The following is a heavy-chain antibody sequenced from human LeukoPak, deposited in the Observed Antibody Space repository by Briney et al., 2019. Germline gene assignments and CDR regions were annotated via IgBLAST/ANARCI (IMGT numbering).Heavy chain of an antibody. CDR1: GFTFDDYA. Sequence: GGSLRLSCAASGFTFDDYAMHWVRQAPGKGLEWVSLISGDGGSAYYADSVKGRFTISRDNSKNSLYLQMSSLKTEDTALYYCAKDKSSSLGRDSNLGYWGQGTLVTVSS. J-gene: IGHJ4*02. CDR2: ISGDGGSA. V-gene: IGHV3-43*02. D-gene: IGHD6-6*01. CDR3: AKDKSSSLGRDSNLGY.